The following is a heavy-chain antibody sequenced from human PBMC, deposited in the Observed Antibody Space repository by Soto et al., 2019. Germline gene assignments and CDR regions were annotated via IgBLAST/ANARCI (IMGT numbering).Heavy chain of an antibody. CDR3: AKELYTWCPTGPDY. CDR2: ISGTGGST. D-gene: IGHD1-20*01. CDR1: GFTFSNFA. Sequence: GGSLRLSCAASGFTFSNFAMSWVRQAPGKGLEWVSTISGTGGSTYYADSVKGRFTVSRDKAKNTLSLQVTSLRAEDTAVYYCAKELYTWCPTGPDYWGQGTLVTVSS. J-gene: IGHJ4*02. V-gene: IGHV3-23*01.